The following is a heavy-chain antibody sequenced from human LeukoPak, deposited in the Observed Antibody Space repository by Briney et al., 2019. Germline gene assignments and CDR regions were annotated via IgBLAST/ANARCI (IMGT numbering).Heavy chain of an antibody. CDR1: GDSIRSSFYY. D-gene: IGHD4-17*01. J-gene: IGHJ4*02. CDR3: ARDDKGRGEDY. V-gene: IGHV4-31*03. Sequence: SQTLSLTCTVSGDSIRSSFYYWTWIRQHPGKGLEWMGYVYHNGATYYNPSLKSRISISVYTSKNQFSLKLSSVTAADTAVYYCARDDKGRGEDYWGRGILVTVSS. CDR2: VYHNGAT.